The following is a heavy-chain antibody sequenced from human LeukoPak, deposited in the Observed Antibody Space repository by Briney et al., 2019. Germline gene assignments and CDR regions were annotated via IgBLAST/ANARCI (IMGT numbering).Heavy chain of an antibody. CDR1: GFTFSIYA. CDR3: AKSIPSHVAFDI. J-gene: IGHJ3*02. D-gene: IGHD2-21*01. V-gene: IGHV3-23*01. CDR2: ISGSGGST. Sequence: PGGSLRPSCAASGFTFSIYAMSWVRQAPGKGLEWVSAISGSGGSTYYADSVKGRFTISRDNSKNTLYLQMNSLRAEDTAVYYCAKSIPSHVAFDIWGQGTMVTVSS.